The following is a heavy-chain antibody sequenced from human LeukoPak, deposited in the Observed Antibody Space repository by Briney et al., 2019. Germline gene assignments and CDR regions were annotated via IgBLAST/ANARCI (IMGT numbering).Heavy chain of an antibody. V-gene: IGHV3-33*01. CDR2: IWYDGSNK. CDR1: GFTFSSYG. Sequence: ARSLRLSCAASGFTFSSYGMHWVRQAPGKGLEWVAVIWYDGSNKYYAAPVKGRFTISRGNSKNTLYLQMNSLRAEDTAVYYCARTPRGIGVAGDHFDYWGQGTLVTVSS. CDR3: ARTPRGIGVAGDHFDY. D-gene: IGHD6-19*01. J-gene: IGHJ4*02.